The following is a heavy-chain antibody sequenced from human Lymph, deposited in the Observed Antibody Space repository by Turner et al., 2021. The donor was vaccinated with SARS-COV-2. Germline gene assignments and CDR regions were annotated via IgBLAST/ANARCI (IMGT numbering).Heavy chain of an antibody. J-gene: IGHJ6*02. CDR3: AKDLGTYGMDV. D-gene: IGHD6-13*01. CDR1: GNIVSRNC. V-gene: IGHV3-53*02. Sequence: EVQLVETGGGLIQPGGSLRLSCAASGNIVSRNCMNWVRQAPGKGLEWVSVIYSGGTTYYADSVKGRFTISRDNSKNTLYLQMNSLGVEDTAVYYCAKDLGTYGMDVWGQGTTVTVSS. CDR2: IYSGGTT.